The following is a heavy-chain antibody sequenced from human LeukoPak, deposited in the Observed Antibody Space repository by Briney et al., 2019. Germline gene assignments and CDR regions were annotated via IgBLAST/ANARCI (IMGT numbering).Heavy chain of an antibody. CDR1: GGTFSSYA. D-gene: IGHD3/OR15-3a*01. CDR2: IIPIFGTA. J-gene: IGHJ4*02. V-gene: IGHV1-69*05. CDR3: ARGAAPSGLFDY. Sequence: SVKVSCKASGGTFSSYAISWVRQAPGQGLEWMGGIIPIFGTANYAQKFQGRVTITTDESTSTAYMELSSLRSEDTAVYYCARGAAPSGLFDYWGQGTLVTVSS.